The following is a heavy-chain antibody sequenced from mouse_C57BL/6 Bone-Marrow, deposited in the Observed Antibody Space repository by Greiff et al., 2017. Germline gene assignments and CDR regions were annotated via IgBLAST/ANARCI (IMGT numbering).Heavy chain of an antibody. Sequence: DVKLQASGAELVRPGASVKLSCTASGFNIKDDYMHWVKQRPEQGLEWIGWIDPENGDTEYASKFQGKATITADTSSNTAYLQLSSLTSEDTAVYYCTTGVSNPAWFAYWGQGTLVTVSA. D-gene: IGHD2-5*01. CDR1: GFNIKDDY. CDR3: TTGVSNPAWFAY. J-gene: IGHJ3*01. CDR2: IDPENGDT. V-gene: IGHV14-4*01.